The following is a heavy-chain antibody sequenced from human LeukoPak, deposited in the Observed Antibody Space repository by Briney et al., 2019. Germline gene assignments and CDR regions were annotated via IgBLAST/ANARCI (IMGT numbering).Heavy chain of an antibody. D-gene: IGHD6-13*01. V-gene: IGHV3-23*01. CDR2: ISGSGGST. CDR1: GFTFSSYA. CDR3: AKDRQRFAAAGTTFDY. Sequence: GGSLRLSCAASGFTFSSYAMSWVRQAPGKGLEWVSAISGSGGSTYYADSVKGRFTISRDNSKNTLYLQMNSLRAEDTAVYHCAKDRQRFAAAGTTFDYWGQGTLVTVSS. J-gene: IGHJ4*02.